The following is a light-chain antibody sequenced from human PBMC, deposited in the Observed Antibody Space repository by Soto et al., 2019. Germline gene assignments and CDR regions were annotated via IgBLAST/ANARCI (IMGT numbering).Light chain of an antibody. V-gene: IGLV2-14*03. Sequence: QSALTQPASVSGSPGQSITISCTGTSSDIGTYNYVSWYQQHPGQAPKLMIYDVSNRPSGVSDRFSGSKSGNTASLTISGLQAEDEAYYYCYSCSSCSGTRYVFGTGTKLTVL. CDR2: DVS. CDR3: YSCSSCSGTRYV. J-gene: IGLJ1*01. CDR1: SSDIGTYNY.